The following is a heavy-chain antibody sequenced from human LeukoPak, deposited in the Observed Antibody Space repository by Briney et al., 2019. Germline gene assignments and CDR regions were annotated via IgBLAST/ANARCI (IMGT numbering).Heavy chain of an antibody. D-gene: IGHD6-13*01. J-gene: IGHJ4*02. CDR1: GFTFSSYA. CDR2: ISGSGGST. Sequence: PGGSLRLSYAAYGFTFSSYAMSWVRQAPGKGLEWVAAISGSGGSTYYADSVKGRFTISRDNSKNTLYLQMNSLRAEDTAVYYCAKDLEQQLVPRRPYYFDYWGQGTLVTVSS. CDR3: AKDLEQQLVPRRPYYFDY. V-gene: IGHV3-23*01.